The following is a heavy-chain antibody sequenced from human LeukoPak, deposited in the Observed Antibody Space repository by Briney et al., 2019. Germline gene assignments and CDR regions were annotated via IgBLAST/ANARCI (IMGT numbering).Heavy chain of an antibody. CDR2: IKQDGDET. V-gene: IGHV3-7*01. Sequence: GGSLRLSCGVSGFTFSRFWMSWVRQAPGKGLEWVANIKQDGDETNYVASVKGRFSISRDNAKNSLYLLMNTLRAEDTAVYYCARDGHYGDYPRWFDPWGQGTLVTVSS. D-gene: IGHD4-17*01. CDR1: GFTFSRFW. J-gene: IGHJ5*02. CDR3: ARDGHYGDYPRWFDP.